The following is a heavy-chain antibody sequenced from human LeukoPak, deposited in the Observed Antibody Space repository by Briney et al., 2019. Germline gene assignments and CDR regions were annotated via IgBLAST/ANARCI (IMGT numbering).Heavy chain of an antibody. J-gene: IGHJ3*02. CDR3: ARDPSGTYYPRVSGALDI. V-gene: IGHV3-21*01. CDR1: GFTFSSYS. CDR2: ISSINSYI. D-gene: IGHD1-26*01. Sequence: GGSLRLSCAASGFTFSSYSMNWVRQAPGKGLEWVSSISSINSYIYYADSVKGRFTVSRDNAKNSLYLQMDSLRAEDTAVYYCARDPSGTYYPRVSGALDIWGQGTMVTVSS.